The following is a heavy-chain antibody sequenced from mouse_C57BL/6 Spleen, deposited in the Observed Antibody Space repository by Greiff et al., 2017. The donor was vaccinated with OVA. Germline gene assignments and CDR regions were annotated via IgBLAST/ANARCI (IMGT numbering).Heavy chain of an antibody. Sequence: VQLQQSGAELVRPGASVKLSCTASGFNIKDDYMHWVKQRPEQGLEWIGWIDPENGATEYASKFQGKATITADTSSNTAYLQLSSLTSEDTAVYYCTTNYYYGSSYFDYWGQGTTLTVSS. V-gene: IGHV14-4*01. CDR2: IDPENGAT. J-gene: IGHJ2*01. CDR3: TTNYYYGSSYFDY. D-gene: IGHD1-1*01. CDR1: GFNIKDDY.